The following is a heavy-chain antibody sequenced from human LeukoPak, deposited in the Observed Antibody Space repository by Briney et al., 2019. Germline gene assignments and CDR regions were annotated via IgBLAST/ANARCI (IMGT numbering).Heavy chain of an antibody. J-gene: IGHJ1*01. CDR2: INWNGGST. CDR3: AKESLLRHFDLEH. CDR1: VFTFDDYG. V-gene: IGHV3-20*04. D-gene: IGHD3-9*01. Sequence: GGSLRLSCAASVFTFDDYGMHWVRQAPGKGREGVSGINWNGGSTGYADSVKGRFTISRDISKNTLYLQMNSLRAEDTAVYYCAKESLLRHFDLEHWGQGTPVTVSS.